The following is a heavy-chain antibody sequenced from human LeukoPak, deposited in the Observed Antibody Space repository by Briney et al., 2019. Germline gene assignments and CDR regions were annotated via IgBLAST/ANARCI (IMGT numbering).Heavy chain of an antibody. V-gene: IGHV1-18*01. D-gene: IGHD2-2*01. J-gene: IGHJ4*02. CDR1: GYTFSSND. Sequence: GASVKVSCMASGYTFSSNDINWVRQATGQGLEWMGWISIGDGRTHYGRKFQDRVSMTREMSSNTAFLELSSLRSDDTAFYFCSRSYYSSSWYYFDHWGQGTLVTVSS. CDR3: SRSYYSSSWYYFDH. CDR2: ISIGDGRT.